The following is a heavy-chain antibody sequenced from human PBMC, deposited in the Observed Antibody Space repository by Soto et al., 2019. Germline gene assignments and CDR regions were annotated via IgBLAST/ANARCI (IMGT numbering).Heavy chain of an antibody. Sequence: AEGSLRLSCAASGFSFSSYSMNWVRQAPGKGLEWVSSISSSSTAIFYGDSVKGRFIISRDNAENSLYLQMNSLRAEDTAVYYCARHTCPDCYSIGYWGLGTLVTVSS. CDR2: ISSSSTAI. J-gene: IGHJ4*02. D-gene: IGHD2-21*02. CDR3: ARHTCPDCYSIGY. CDR1: GFSFSSYS. V-gene: IGHV3-21*01.